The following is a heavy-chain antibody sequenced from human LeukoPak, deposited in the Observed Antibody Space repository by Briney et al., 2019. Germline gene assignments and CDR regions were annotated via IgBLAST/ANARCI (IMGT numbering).Heavy chain of an antibody. J-gene: IGHJ4*02. V-gene: IGHV4-59*01. CDR2: IYYSGST. CDR1: RGSISTYY. CDR3: ARDRYGGNSHYFDY. D-gene: IGHD2-21*02. Sequence: PSETLSLTCTVSRGSISTYYWSWIRQPPGKGLEWIGYIYYSGSTNYNPSLKSRVAISVDTSKNLFSLKLSSVTAADTAMYYCARDRYGGNSHYFDYWGQGTLVTVSS.